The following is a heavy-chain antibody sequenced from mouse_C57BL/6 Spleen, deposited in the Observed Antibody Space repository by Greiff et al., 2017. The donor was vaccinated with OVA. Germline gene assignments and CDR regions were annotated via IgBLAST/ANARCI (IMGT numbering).Heavy chain of an antibody. CDR3: AREIYYDYVEGYAMDY. J-gene: IGHJ4*01. Sequence: VQLQQSGAELVRPGASVKLSCKASGYTFTDYYLNWVKQRPGQGLEWIARIYPGSGNTYYNEKFKGKATLTAEKSSSTAYMQLSSLTSEDSAVYCCAREIYYDYVEGYAMDYWGQGTSVTVSS. CDR2: IYPGSGNT. V-gene: IGHV1-76*01. CDR1: GYTFTDYY. D-gene: IGHD2-4*01.